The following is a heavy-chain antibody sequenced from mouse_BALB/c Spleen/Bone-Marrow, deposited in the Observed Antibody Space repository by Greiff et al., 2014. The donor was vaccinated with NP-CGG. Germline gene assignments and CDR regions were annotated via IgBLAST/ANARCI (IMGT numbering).Heavy chain of an antibody. Sequence: VNLVESGAGLVKPGASVKLSCKASGYTFTEYIIHWVKQRSGQGLEWIWWFYPGSGSIKYNEKFKDKATLTADKSSSTVYMELSRLTSEDSAVYFCARHESYGNYLYFDVWGAGTTVTVSS. D-gene: IGHD2-10*02. CDR1: GYTFTEYI. CDR3: ARHESYGNYLYFDV. CDR2: FYPGSGSI. J-gene: IGHJ1*01. V-gene: IGHV1-62-2*01.